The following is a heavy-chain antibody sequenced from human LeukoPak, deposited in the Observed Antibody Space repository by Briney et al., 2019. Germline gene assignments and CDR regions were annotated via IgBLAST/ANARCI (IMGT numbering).Heavy chain of an antibody. D-gene: IGHD6-13*01. CDR2: ISSSGGSI. V-gene: IGHV3-11*04. Sequence: GGSLRLSCAASGFTFNDYYMSGIRQAPGKGLEWVSYISSSGGSINYADSVKGRFTISRDNAKNSLYLQMNSLRAEDTAVYYCARGRTYSSSWPFDYWGQGTLVTVSS. CDR1: GFTFNDYY. J-gene: IGHJ4*02. CDR3: ARGRTYSSSWPFDY.